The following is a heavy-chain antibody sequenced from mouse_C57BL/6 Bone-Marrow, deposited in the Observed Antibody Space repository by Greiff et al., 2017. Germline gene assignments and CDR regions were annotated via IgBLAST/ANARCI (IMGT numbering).Heavy chain of an antibody. CDR1: GYTFTDYE. J-gene: IGHJ2*01. CDR3: TRNYGRGY. Sequence: VQLQQSGAELVRPGASVTLSCKASGYTFTDYEMHWVKQTPVHGLEWIGAIDPETGGTAYNQKFQGKAILTADKSYSTAYMELRSLTSEDSAVYYCTRNYGRGYWGQGTTLTVSS. V-gene: IGHV1-15*01. D-gene: IGHD1-1*01. CDR2: IDPETGGT.